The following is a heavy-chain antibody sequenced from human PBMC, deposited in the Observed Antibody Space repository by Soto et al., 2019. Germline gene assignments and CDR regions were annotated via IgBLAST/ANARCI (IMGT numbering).Heavy chain of an antibody. Sequence: SVKVPCKASGGTFSSYAISWVRQAPGQGLEWMGGIIPIFGTANYAQKFQGRVTITADKSTSTAYMELSSLRSEDTAVYYCARGRGGLPRYGMDVCGQGTTVTVSS. D-gene: IGHD5-12*01. CDR2: IIPIFGTA. CDR3: ARGRGGLPRYGMDV. V-gene: IGHV1-69*06. J-gene: IGHJ6*02. CDR1: GGTFSSYA.